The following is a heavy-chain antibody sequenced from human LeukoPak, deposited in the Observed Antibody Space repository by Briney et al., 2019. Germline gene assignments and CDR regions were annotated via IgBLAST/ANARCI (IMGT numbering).Heavy chain of an antibody. D-gene: IGHD2-2*02. CDR2: ISGSGGST. Sequence: PGGSLRLSCAASGFTFSSYAMSWVRQAPGKGLEWVSAISGSGGSTYYADSVKGRFTISRDNSKNTLYLQMNSLRAEDTAVYYCAKVGCSSTSCHTPFDYWGQGTLVTVSS. CDR1: GFTFSSYA. J-gene: IGHJ4*02. V-gene: IGHV3-23*01. CDR3: AKVGCSSTSCHTPFDY.